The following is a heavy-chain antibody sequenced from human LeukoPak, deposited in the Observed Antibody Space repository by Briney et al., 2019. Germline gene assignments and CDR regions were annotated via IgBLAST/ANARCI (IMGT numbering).Heavy chain of an antibody. CDR1: GFTFSSYA. CDR3: AKDQVLLWFGELSNFDY. V-gene: IGHV3-23*01. Sequence: GGSLRLSCAASGFTFSSYAMSWVRQAPGKGLEWVSAISGSGGSTYYADSVKGRFTISRDNSKNTLYLQMNSLRAEDTAVYYCAKDQVLLWFGELSNFDYWGQGTLVTVSS. CDR2: ISGSGGST. J-gene: IGHJ4*02. D-gene: IGHD3-10*01.